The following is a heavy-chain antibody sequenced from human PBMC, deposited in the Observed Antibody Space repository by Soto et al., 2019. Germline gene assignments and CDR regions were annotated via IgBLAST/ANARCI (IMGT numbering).Heavy chain of an antibody. Sequence: PGGSLRLSCVASGFTFSDYSASWVRQAPGKGLEWLSSISSSSTFTHYADSVKGRFTISRDNAKNSLYLQMNSLRAEDTAVYYCAAPYSTGHRLLGYWGQGTLVTVSS. D-gene: IGHD6-19*01. V-gene: IGHV3-21*01. CDR2: ISSSSTFT. CDR3: AAPYSTGHRLLGY. J-gene: IGHJ4*02. CDR1: GFTFSDYS.